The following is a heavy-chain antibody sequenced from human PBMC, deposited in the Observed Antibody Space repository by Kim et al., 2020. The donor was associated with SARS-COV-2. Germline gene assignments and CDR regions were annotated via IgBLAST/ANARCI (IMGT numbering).Heavy chain of an antibody. J-gene: IGHJ6*02. D-gene: IGHD5-18*01. CDR3: ARGIEGVGYSYGKHYYYYGMDV. Sequence: GGSLRLSCAASGFTFSSYDMHWVRQATGKGLEWVSAIGTAGDTYYPGSVKGRFTISRENAKNSLYLQMNSLRAGDTAVYYCARGIEGVGYSYGKHYYYYGMDVWGQGTTVTISS. CDR1: GFTFSSYD. CDR2: IGTAGDT. V-gene: IGHV3-13*04.